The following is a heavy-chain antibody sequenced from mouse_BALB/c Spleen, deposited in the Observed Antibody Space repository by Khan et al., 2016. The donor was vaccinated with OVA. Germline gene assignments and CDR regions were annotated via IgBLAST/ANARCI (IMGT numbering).Heavy chain of an antibody. CDR3: MIYAMDY. CDR2: INSDGSVI. V-gene: IGHV11-2*02. J-gene: IGHJ4*01. CDR1: GFTFSGFW. Sequence: EVQLLETGGGLVQFGGSRGPSCEGSGFTFSGFWMSWVRQTPGKTLEWIGDINSDGSVINYAPSIKDRFTIFRDNDKSTLYLQMSNVRSEDTATYFCMIYAMDYWGQGTSVTVSS.